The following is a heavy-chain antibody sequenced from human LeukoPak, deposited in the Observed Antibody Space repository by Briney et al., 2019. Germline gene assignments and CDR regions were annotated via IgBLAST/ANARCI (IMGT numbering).Heavy chain of an antibody. Sequence: SETLSLTCTVSGGSISSGDYYWSWIRQPPGKGLEWIVYIYYSGSTYYNPSLKSRVTISVDTYKNQFSLKLSSVTAADTAVYYCARLSAVEYYYDSSGAPFGYWGQGTLVTVSS. CDR2: IYYSGST. CDR1: GGSISSGDYY. CDR3: ARLSAVEYYYDSSGAPFGY. V-gene: IGHV4-30-4*08. D-gene: IGHD3-22*01. J-gene: IGHJ4*02.